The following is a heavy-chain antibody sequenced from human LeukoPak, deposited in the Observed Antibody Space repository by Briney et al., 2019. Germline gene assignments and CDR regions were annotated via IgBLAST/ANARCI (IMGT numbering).Heavy chain of an antibody. CDR1: GFTFSSYS. D-gene: IGHD6-19*01. Sequence: GGSLRLSCAASGFTFSSYSMKWVRQAPGKGRDCLSYLSTSTSPIYYADSVKGRFTISRDNAKNSLYLQINSLRDEDTAVYYCARDRGIAVDWGQGTLVTVSS. CDR3: ARDRGIAVD. V-gene: IGHV3-48*02. CDR2: LSTSTSPI. J-gene: IGHJ4*02.